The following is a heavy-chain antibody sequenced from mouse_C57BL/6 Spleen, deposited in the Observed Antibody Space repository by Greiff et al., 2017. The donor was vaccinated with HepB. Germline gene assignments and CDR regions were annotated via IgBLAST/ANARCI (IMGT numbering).Heavy chain of an antibody. D-gene: IGHD2-4*01. CDR3: ARTDYGYAMDY. CDR1: GYTLTSYW. Sequence: QVQLQQPGAELVKPGASVKLSCKASGYTLTSYWITWVKQRPGQGLEWIGDIYPGSGSTNYNEKFKSKATLTVDTSSSTAYMQLSSLTSEDSAVYYCARTDYGYAMDYWGQGTSVTVSS. J-gene: IGHJ4*01. V-gene: IGHV1-55*01. CDR2: IYPGSGST.